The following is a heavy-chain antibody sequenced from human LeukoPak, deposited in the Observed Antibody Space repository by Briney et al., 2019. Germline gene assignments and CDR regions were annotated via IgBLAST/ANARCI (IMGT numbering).Heavy chain of an antibody. Sequence: HGRSLRLSCAASGFTFSSYAMHWVRQAPGKGLEWVAVISYDGSNKYYADSVKGRFTISRDNSKNTLYLQMNSLRAEDTAVYYCARSGGRITILGGGFDYWGQGTLVTVSS. CDR3: ARSGGRITILGGGFDY. CDR2: ISYDGSNK. J-gene: IGHJ4*02. D-gene: IGHD3-3*01. CDR1: GFTFSSYA. V-gene: IGHV3-30-3*01.